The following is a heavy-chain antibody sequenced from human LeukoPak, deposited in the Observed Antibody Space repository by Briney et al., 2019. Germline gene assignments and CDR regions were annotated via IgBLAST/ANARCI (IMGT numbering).Heavy chain of an antibody. CDR1: GGSITSKSYC. D-gene: IGHD6-6*01. J-gene: IGHJ6*03. V-gene: IGHV4-39*07. CDR2: IYHSGST. CDR3: ARGDIAARGIYYYYYMDV. Sequence: SETLSLTCTVSGGSITSKSYCWGWIRQSPGEGLEWIGEIYHSGSTNYNPSLKSRVTISVDKSKNQFSLKLSSVTAADTAVYYCARGDIAARGIYYYYYMDVWGKGTTVTVSS.